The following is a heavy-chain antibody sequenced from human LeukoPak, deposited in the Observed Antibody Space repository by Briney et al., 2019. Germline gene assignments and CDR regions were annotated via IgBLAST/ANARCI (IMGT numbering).Heavy chain of an antibody. D-gene: IGHD6-25*01. CDR2: IKSDGSIT. Sequence: PGGSLRLSCTASGFTFSSYWMHWVRQAPGKGLLWVSRIKSDGSITSYADSVKGRFTISRDNAKNTLYLQMNSLRAEDTAVYYCARSLQRAFDYWGQGTLVTVSS. V-gene: IGHV3-74*01. J-gene: IGHJ4*02. CDR3: ARSLQRAFDY. CDR1: GFTFSSYW.